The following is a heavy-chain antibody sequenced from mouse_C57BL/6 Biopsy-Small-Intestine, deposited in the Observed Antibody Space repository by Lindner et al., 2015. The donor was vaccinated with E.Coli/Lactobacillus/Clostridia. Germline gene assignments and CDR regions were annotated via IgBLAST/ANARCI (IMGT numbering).Heavy chain of an antibody. V-gene: IGHV5-17*01. CDR2: ITGDSSSI. CDR3: ARRPSDVYVMDY. D-gene: IGHD2-3*01. CDR1: GFIFSDFG. Sequence: VQLQGVWGGLVKPGGSRKLSCATSGFIFSDFGMHWVRQAPEKGLEWIAYITGDSSSIYYADTVKGRFTISRDDAKNTLFLQMTSLRSEDTAMYYCARRPSDVYVMDYWGQGTSVTVSS. J-gene: IGHJ4*01.